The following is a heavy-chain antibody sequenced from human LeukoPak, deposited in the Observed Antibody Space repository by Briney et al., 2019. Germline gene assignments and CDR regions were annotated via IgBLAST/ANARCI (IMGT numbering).Heavy chain of an antibody. V-gene: IGHV3-21*01. CDR3: ARGGYSSSWFHRTDDY. CDR1: GFTFSSYS. D-gene: IGHD6-13*01. Sequence: GGSLRLSCAASGFTFSSYSMNWVRQAPGKGLEWVSSISSSSSYIYYADSVKGRFTISRDNAKNSLYLQMNSLRAEDTAVYYCARGGYSSSWFHRTDDYWGQGTLVTVSS. J-gene: IGHJ4*02. CDR2: ISSSSSYI.